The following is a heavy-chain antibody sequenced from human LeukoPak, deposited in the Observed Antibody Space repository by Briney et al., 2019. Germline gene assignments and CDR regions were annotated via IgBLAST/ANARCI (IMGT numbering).Heavy chain of an antibody. CDR1: GYTFTSYG. V-gene: IGHV1-18*01. Sequence: VASVKVSCKASGYTFTSYGISWVRQAPEQGLEWTGWISAYNGNTNYAQKLQGRVTMTTDTSTSTAYMELRSLRSDDTAVYYCARELLWFGEFYFDYWGQGTLVTVSS. D-gene: IGHD3-10*01. CDR2: ISAYNGNT. CDR3: ARELLWFGEFYFDY. J-gene: IGHJ4*02.